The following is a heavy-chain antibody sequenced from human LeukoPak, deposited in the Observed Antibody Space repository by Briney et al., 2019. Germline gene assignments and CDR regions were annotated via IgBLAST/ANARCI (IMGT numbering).Heavy chain of an antibody. CDR3: ATYRQVLLPFES. CDR1: GFTFSTYA. CDR2: ISGSGGST. V-gene: IGHV3-23*01. J-gene: IGHJ4*02. D-gene: IGHD2-8*02. Sequence: TGGSLRLSCAASGFTFSTYAMSWVRQAPGKGLEWVSAISGSGGSTYYVDSVKGRFTISRDNSKSTLSLQMNSLRAEDTAIYYCATYRQVLLPFESWGQGTLVTVSS.